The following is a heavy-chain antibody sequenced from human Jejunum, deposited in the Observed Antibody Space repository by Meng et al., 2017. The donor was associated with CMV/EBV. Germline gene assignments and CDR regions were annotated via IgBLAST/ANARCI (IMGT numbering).Heavy chain of an antibody. D-gene: IGHD4-17*01. CDR3: ARAIDYGDPNWFDP. CDR2: ISGSSTYI. J-gene: IGHJ5*02. Sequence: SGFTFTSFPIPWVLQAPGKGLEWLSYISGSSTYIYHADSVKGRFTISRDNAKNSVYLQMNRLRAEDTAVYYCARAIDYGDPNWFDPWGQGTLVTVSS. V-gene: IGHV3-21*01. CDR1: GFTFTSFP.